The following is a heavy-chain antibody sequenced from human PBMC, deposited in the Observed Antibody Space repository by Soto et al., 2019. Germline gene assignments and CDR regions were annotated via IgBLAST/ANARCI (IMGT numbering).Heavy chain of an antibody. CDR2: IKTKVKGESN. D-gene: IGHD2-15*01. CDR3: PPGSVDGV. J-gene: IGHJ6*02. CDR1: GFSISSAG. V-gene: IGHV3-15*07. Sequence: QLVESGGGLVRPGGSLRLSCSASGFSISSAGMNWVRQAPGKGLEWVGRIKTKVKGESNQYSAPVHGKFTVSRDDSKNMLYRQMNSAKSDCTALYYCPPGSVDGVWGQGTTVTVSS.